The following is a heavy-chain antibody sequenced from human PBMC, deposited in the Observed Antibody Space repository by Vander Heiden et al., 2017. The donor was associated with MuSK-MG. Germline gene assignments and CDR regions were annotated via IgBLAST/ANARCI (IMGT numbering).Heavy chain of an antibody. CDR3: ARHSSQYYFDY. D-gene: IGHD6-19*01. CDR1: GGSFSTSY. CDR2: ISYSGST. J-gene: IGHJ4*02. Sequence: QVQLQESGPGLVKPSETLSLTCCVSGGSFSTSYWSWIRQPPGKGLEWIGHISYSGSTNDNPSLKSRVSMSVDTSKNQFSLKLSSVTAADTAVYYCARHSSQYYFDYWGQGTLVTVSS. V-gene: IGHV4-59*08.